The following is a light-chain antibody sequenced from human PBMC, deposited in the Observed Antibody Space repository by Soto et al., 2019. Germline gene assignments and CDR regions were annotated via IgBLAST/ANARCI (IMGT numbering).Light chain of an antibody. CDR2: GNT. CDR3: QSYEHSRTGFYV. Sequence: QSVLTQPPSVSGAPGQRVTISCTGSSSDIGAGFDVHWYQHLQGTAPKLLIYGNTNRPSGVPGRFSGSKSGTSASLVITGLQAEDEADYYCQSYEHSRTGFYVFGTGTKLTVL. CDR1: SSDIGAGFD. J-gene: IGLJ1*01. V-gene: IGLV1-40*01.